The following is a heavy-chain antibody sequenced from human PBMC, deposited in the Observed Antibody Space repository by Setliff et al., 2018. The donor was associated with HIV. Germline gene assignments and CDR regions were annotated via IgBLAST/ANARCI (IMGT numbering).Heavy chain of an antibody. CDR3: AREGGYDYGYTIFY. CDR2: ISHSGNT. J-gene: IGHJ4*02. V-gene: IGHV4-38-2*02. D-gene: IGHD5-18*01. CDR1: YFSIDNGYY. Sequence: TLSLTCTVSYFSIDNGYYWGWIRQPPGKGLEWIASISHSGNTYYNPSLKSRVSIPLDTSKNQFSLKLSSVTAADTAIYFCAREGGYDYGYTIFYWGQGTLVTVSS.